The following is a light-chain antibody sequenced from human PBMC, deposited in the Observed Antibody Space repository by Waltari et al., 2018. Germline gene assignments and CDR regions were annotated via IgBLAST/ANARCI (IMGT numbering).Light chain of an antibody. Sequence: QSVLTQPPSASATPGQRVSISCSGSSSNIGSNLVYWYQHLPGKAPKLLIYRNNQRPPGVPDRFSGSKSGTSASLAISGLRSEDEADYYCATWDDSLSGWMFGGGTKLTVL. J-gene: IGLJ3*02. V-gene: IGLV1-47*01. CDR2: RNN. CDR1: SSNIGSNL. CDR3: ATWDDSLSGWM.